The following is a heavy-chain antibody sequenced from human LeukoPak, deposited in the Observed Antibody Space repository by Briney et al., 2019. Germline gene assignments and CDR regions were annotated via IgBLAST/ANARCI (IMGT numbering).Heavy chain of an antibody. CDR1: GFTFSTYT. Sequence: GRSLRLSCAASGFTFSTYTMHWVRQPPGKGLEWVAVIAYYGSYKYYADSVRGRFTFSRDNSKNTLYLQMSSLRGEDTAVYYCARGQRPYTSACLFDSWGQGTLVTVSS. D-gene: IGHD6-25*01. CDR3: ARGQRPYTSACLFDS. J-gene: IGHJ4*02. CDR2: IAYYGSYK. V-gene: IGHV3-30*04.